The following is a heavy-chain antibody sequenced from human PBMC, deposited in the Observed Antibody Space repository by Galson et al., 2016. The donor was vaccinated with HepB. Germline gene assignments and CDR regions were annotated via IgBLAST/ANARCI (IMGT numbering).Heavy chain of an antibody. Sequence: SLRLSCAASGFTFSSYSMNWVRQAPGKGLEWVSYISSSSSIIYYADSVKGRFTISRDDARTSLYLQMNSLRDEDTAVYYCVRDGEWFPGMGDVWGQGTTVTVSS. D-gene: IGHD3-3*01. J-gene: IGHJ6*02. V-gene: IGHV3-48*02. CDR2: ISSSSSII. CDR1: GFTFSSYS. CDR3: VRDGEWFPGMGDV.